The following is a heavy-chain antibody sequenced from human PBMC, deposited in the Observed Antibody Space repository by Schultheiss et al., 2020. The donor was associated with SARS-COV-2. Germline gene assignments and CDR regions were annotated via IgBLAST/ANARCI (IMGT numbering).Heavy chain of an antibody. V-gene: IGHV1-69*13. CDR2: IIPIFGTA. Sequence: SVKVSCKASGGTFSSYAISWVRQAPGQGLEWMGGIIPIFGTANYAQKFQGRVTITADESTSTAYMELRSLRSDDTAVYYCALGYCSGGSCYSFDPWGQGTLVTVSS. CDR3: ALGYCSGGSCYSFDP. CDR1: GGTFSSYA. J-gene: IGHJ5*02. D-gene: IGHD2-15*01.